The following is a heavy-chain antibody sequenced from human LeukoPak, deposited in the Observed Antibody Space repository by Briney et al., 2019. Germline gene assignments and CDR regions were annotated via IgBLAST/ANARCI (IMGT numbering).Heavy chain of an antibody. CDR2: INSDGSST. V-gene: IGHV3-74*01. CDR1: GFTFSRYW. Sequence: PGGSLRLSCAVSGFTFSRYWMNWVRQAPGKGLVCVSRINSDGSSTSYADSVKGRFTISRDNAKNSVYLQMNSLRAEDTAVYYCTRQTERDAYNRYWGQGTLVTVSS. D-gene: IGHD5-24*01. CDR3: TRQTERDAYNRY. J-gene: IGHJ4*02.